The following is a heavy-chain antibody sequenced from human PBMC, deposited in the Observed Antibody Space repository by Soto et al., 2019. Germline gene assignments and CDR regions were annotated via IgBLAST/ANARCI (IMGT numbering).Heavy chain of an antibody. D-gene: IGHD6-19*01. CDR3: ARSLPRIAVAGSTGSYMDV. CDR2: INAGNGNT. J-gene: IGHJ6*03. V-gene: IGHV1-3*01. CDR1: GYTFTSYA. Sequence: ASVKVSCKASGYTFTSYAMHWVRQAPGQRLEWMGWINAGNGNTKYSQKFQGRVTITRDTSASTAYMELSSLRSEDTAVYYCARSLPRIAVAGSTGSYMDVWGKGTTVTVSS.